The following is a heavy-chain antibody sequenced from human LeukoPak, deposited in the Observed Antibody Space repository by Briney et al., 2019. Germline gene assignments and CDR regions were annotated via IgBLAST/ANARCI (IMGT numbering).Heavy chain of an antibody. Sequence: ASVKVSGKASGYTFTGYYMHWVRQAPGQGLEWMGRIDPNSGGTSYAQKFQGRVTMTRDTSISAAYMELSSLRSDDTAVYYCARDYDSSGYYYANYWGQGTLVTVSS. D-gene: IGHD3-22*01. CDR3: ARDYDSSGYYYANY. V-gene: IGHV1-2*06. CDR1: GYTFTGYY. CDR2: IDPNSGGT. J-gene: IGHJ4*02.